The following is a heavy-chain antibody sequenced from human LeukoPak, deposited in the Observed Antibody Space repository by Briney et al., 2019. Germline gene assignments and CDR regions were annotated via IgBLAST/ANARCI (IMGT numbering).Heavy chain of an antibody. Sequence: ASVKVSCKASGYTFTSYAMNWVRQAPGQGLEWMGGIIPIFGTANYAQKFQGRVTITADESTSTAYMELSSLRSEDTAVYYCAAPDSSGYSYAFDIWGQGTMVTVSS. CDR3: AAPDSSGYSYAFDI. D-gene: IGHD3-22*01. V-gene: IGHV1-69*13. CDR2: IIPIFGTA. CDR1: GYTFTSYA. J-gene: IGHJ3*02.